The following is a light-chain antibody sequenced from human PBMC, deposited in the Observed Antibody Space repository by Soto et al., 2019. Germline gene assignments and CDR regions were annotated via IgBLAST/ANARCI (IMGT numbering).Light chain of an antibody. CDR1: SSDVGGYDY. J-gene: IGLJ1*01. CDR3: SSYSISTAYL. CDR2: EVN. Sequence: QSVLTQPASVSGSPGQSITISCTGNSSDVGGYDYVSWYQLHPGKAPKLMVFEVNNRPSGVSYRFSGSKSGNTASLTISGLQAEDEADYFCSSYSISTAYLFGTGTKLTVL. V-gene: IGLV2-14*01.